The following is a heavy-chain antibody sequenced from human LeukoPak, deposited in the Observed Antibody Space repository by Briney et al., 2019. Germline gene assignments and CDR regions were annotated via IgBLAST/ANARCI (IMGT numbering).Heavy chain of an antibody. CDR2: ISYGGVNK. CDR1: GFTFSNYG. Sequence: GRSLRLSCAASGFTFSNYGMHWVRQAPGKGLEWVAVISYGGVNKYYADPVEGRFTISRDDSKNTLYLQMNSLSADDAAVYYCAKDRALYGSGSYNYFDHWGQGTWSPSPQ. V-gene: IGHV3-30*18. D-gene: IGHD3-10*01. CDR3: AKDRALYGSGSYNYFDH. J-gene: IGHJ4*02.